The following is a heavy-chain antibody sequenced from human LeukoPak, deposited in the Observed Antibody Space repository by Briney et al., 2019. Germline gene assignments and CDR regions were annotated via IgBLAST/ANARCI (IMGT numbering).Heavy chain of an antibody. CDR2: ISSSGSTI. J-gene: IGHJ3*02. CDR3: ARDAMIVVVSNDAFDI. CDR1: AFTFSDYY. V-gene: IGHV3-11*01. Sequence: GGSLRLSCAASAFTFSDYYMSWIRQAPGKGLEWVSYISSSGSTIYYADSVKGRFTIYRDNAKNSLYLEMNSLRAEDTAVYYCARDAMIVVVSNDAFDIWGQGTMVTVSS. D-gene: IGHD3-22*01.